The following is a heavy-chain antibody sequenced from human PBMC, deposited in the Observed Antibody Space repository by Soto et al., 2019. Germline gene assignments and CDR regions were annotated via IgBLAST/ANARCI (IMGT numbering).Heavy chain of an antibody. CDR2: ISASSAET. CDR3: AHPRGYGVFDAYDF. J-gene: IGHJ3*01. V-gene: IGHV3-23*01. Sequence: GGSLRLSFAASGFTFSTYAMSWVRQAPGKGLEWVSAISASSAETYYADSLRGRFTISRDNSINTLYLHMNSLRTEDTAVYYCAHPRGYGVFDAYDFWGQGALVTVSS. D-gene: IGHD4-17*01. CDR1: GFTFSTYA.